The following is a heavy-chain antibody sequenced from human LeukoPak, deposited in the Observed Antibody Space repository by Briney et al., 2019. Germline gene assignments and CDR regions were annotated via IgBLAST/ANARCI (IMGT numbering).Heavy chain of an antibody. J-gene: IGHJ6*02. CDR1: GGSFSGYY. V-gene: IGHV4-34*01. D-gene: IGHD3-10*01. CDR3: ARIKRITMVRGVTVTYYYYGMDV. Sequence: SETLSLTCAVYGGSFSGYYWSWIRQPPGKGLEWIGEINHSGSTNYNPSLKSRVTISVDTSKNQFSLKLSSVTAADTAVYYCARIKRITMVRGVTVTYYYYGMDVWGQGITVTVSS. CDR2: INHSGST.